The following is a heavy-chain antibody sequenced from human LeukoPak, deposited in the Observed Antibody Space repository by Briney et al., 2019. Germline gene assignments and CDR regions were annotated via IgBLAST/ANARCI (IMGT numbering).Heavy chain of an antibody. CDR3: ARRSRDGWYFDY. J-gene: IGHJ4*02. D-gene: IGHD5-24*01. Sequence: PGGSLRLSCAASGFSFTTYWMSWVRQPPGKGLEWVASANQDGTEKYYVDSVKGRFTISRDNAKDSLYLQMNSLRVEDTAVYYCARRSRDGWYFDYWGQGTQVTVSS. CDR2: ANQDGTEK. CDR1: GFSFTTYW. V-gene: IGHV3-7*01.